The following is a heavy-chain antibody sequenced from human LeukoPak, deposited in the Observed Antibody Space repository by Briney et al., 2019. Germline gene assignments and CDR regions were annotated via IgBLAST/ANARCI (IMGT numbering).Heavy chain of an antibody. CDR2: ISSSGGST. D-gene: IGHD4-17*01. Sequence: GGSLRLSCAASGFTFSSSAMSWVRQAPGKGLEWVSAISSSGGSTYYADSVKGRFTISRDNSKNTLYLQMNSLRAEDTAIYYCAKSYSYGDYVEYYFDYWGQGTLVTVSS. CDR3: AKSYSYGDYVEYYFDY. CDR1: GFTFSSSA. V-gene: IGHV3-23*01. J-gene: IGHJ4*02.